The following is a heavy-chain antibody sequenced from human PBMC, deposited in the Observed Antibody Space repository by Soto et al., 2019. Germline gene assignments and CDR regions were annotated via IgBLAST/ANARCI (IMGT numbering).Heavy chain of an antibody. V-gene: IGHV1-69*04. D-gene: IGHD4-17*01. Sequence: QVQLVQSGAEVKKPGSSVKVSCKASGDTFSNHTISWVRQAPGQGLEWMGRIIPILGVANYAQKFQGSVTITADKYTTTAYMEPSSLRSADTAVYYCARVAEMGTVTEGYYYYMDFWGKGTTVTVSS. CDR1: GDTFSNHT. CDR2: IIPILGVA. CDR3: ARVAEMGTVTEGYYYYMDF. J-gene: IGHJ6*03.